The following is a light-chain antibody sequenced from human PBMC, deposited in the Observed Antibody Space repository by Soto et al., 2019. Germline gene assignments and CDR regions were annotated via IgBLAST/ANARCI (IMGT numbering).Light chain of an antibody. Sequence: QSALTQPASVSGSTGKSITIACTGTSSDVGGYNYVSWYQQHPGKAPKVMIYDVSNRPSGISNRFSGSKSANTASLTISGLQAEDEAHYYCSSYTTSSTVVFCGGIKLTVL. CDR3: SSYTTSSTVV. J-gene: IGLJ2*01. V-gene: IGLV2-14*01. CDR1: SSDVGGYNY. CDR2: DVS.